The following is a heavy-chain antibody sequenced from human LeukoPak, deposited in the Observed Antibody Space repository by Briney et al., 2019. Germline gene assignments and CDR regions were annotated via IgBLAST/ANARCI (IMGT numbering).Heavy chain of an antibody. Sequence: GGSLRLSCAASRFTFSNAWMSWVRQAPGKGLEWVGRIKSKTSGGTTDYAAPVKGRFTISRDDSKNTLYLQMNSLKTEDAAVYYCTTEGYTYGNHAFDIWGQGTMVTVSS. J-gene: IGHJ3*02. V-gene: IGHV3-15*01. D-gene: IGHD5-18*01. CDR1: RFTFSNAW. CDR2: IKSKTSGGTT. CDR3: TTEGYTYGNHAFDI.